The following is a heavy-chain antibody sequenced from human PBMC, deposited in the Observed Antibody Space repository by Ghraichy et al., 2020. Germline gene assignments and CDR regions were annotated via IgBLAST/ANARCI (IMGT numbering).Heavy chain of an antibody. V-gene: IGHV1-69*13. CDR2: IIPIFGTA. CDR1: GGTFSRYA. CDR3: AREPDVGGIAGSGAFDI. Sequence: SVKVSCKASGGTFSRYAISWVRQAPGQGLEWMGGIIPIFGTANYAQKFQGRVTITADESTSTAYMELSSLRSEDTAVYYCAREPDVGGIAGSGAFDIWGQGTMVTVSS. J-gene: IGHJ3*02. D-gene: IGHD6-13*01.